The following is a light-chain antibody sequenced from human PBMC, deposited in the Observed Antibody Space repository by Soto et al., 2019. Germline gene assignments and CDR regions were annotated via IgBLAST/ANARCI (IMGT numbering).Light chain of an antibody. J-gene: IGKJ1*01. Sequence: ILLTQSPGTLSLSPGERATLSCMASQSVSSNLAWYQQKPGQAPRLLIYGASTRATGIPARFSGSGSTTDFTLTISSLEPEDFAVYYCHQRGNGPPWTFGQGTKVDI. CDR2: GAS. V-gene: IGKV3-11*01. CDR1: QSVSSN. CDR3: HQRGNGPPWT.